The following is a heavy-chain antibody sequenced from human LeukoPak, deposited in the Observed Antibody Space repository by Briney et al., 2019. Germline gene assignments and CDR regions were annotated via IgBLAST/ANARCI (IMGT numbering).Heavy chain of an antibody. CDR2: INAGNGNT. CDR1: GYTFTSYA. D-gene: IGHD4-17*01. Sequence: GASVKVSCKASGYTFTSYAMHWVRQAPGQRLEWMGWINAGNGNTKYSQKFQGRVTMTTDTSTSTAYMELRSLRSDDTAVYYCARDSTTPYGDYVRNFDYWGQGTLVTVSS. J-gene: IGHJ4*02. V-gene: IGHV1-3*01. CDR3: ARDSTTPYGDYVRNFDY.